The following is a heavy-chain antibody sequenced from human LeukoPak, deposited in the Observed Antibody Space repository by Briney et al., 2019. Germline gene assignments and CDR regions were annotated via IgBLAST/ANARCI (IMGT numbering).Heavy chain of an antibody. CDR2: ISSSGTSV. Sequence: PGGSLRLSCAASGFTFSSYEMNWVRQAPGKGLEWVSYISSSGTSVYYADSVKGRFTISRDNAKNSVYLQMHSLRAGDTAVYYCARAPWDLLTLNWYFDLWGRGTLVTVSP. CDR3: ARAPWDLLTLNWYFDL. CDR1: GFTFSSYE. J-gene: IGHJ2*01. V-gene: IGHV3-48*03. D-gene: IGHD1-26*01.